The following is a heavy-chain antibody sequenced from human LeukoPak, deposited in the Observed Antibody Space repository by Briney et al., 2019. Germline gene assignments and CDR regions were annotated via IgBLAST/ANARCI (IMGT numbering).Heavy chain of an antibody. CDR2: INHSGST. CDR3: ARGPQRYYDILTGYHP. J-gene: IGHJ5*02. D-gene: IGHD3-9*01. V-gene: IGHV4-34*01. CDR1: GGSFSGYY. Sequence: RASETLSLTCAVYGGSFSGYYWSWIRQPPGKGLEWIGEINHSGSTNYNPSLKSRVTISVDTSKNQFSLKLSSVTAADTAVYYCARGPQRYYDILTGYHPWGQGTLVTVSS.